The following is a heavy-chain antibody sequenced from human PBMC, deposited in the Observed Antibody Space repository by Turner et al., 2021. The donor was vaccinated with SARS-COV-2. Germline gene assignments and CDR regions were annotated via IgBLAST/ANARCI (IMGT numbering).Heavy chain of an antibody. CDR2: INPSGGGT. CDR1: GYIFINYY. J-gene: IGHJ4*02. D-gene: IGHD3-10*01. CDR3: ARGELWSFSSYDN. Sequence: QVQLVQSGAGVKMPGPSGKVSCKASGYIFINYYIHWVRQAPGQGLEWVGIINPSGGGTRYAQKFRGRVTMTRDTSTSTVSMELSSLRSEDTAVYYCARGELWSFSSYDNWGQGTLVTVSS. V-gene: IGHV1-46*03.